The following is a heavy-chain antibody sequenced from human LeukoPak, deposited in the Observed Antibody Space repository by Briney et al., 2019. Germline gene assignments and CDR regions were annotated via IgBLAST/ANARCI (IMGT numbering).Heavy chain of an antibody. CDR3: ARGGKATVVTM. V-gene: IGHV4-59*11. D-gene: IGHD4-23*01. CDR2: IYYSGST. Sequence: SETLSLTCTVSGGSISSHYWSWIRQPPGKGLEWIGYIYYSGSTNYNPSLKSRVTISVDTSKNQLSLKLSSVTAADTAVYYCARGGKATVVTMWGQGILVTVSS. CDR1: GGSISSHY. J-gene: IGHJ4*02.